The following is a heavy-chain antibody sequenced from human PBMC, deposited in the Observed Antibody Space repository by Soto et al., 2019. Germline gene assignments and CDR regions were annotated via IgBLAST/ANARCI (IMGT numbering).Heavy chain of an antibody. D-gene: IGHD3-10*01. CDR2: IYYSGST. CDR1: GGSISSDY. Sequence: QVQLQESGPGLVKPSETLSLTCTVSGGSISSDYWSWIRQPPGKGLEWIGYIYYSGSTNYNPSLKSRVTISVDTSRNQFSLKLSSVTAADTAVYYCARGGRGPVDIWGQGTMVTVSS. J-gene: IGHJ3*02. CDR3: ARGGRGPVDI. V-gene: IGHV4-59*01.